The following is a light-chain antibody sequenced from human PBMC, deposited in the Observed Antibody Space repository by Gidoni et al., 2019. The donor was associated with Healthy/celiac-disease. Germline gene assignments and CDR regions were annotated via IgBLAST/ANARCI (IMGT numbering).Light chain of an antibody. J-gene: IGKJ3*01. V-gene: IGKV3-20*01. CDR3: QQYGSPIT. Sequence: EIVLPQSPGTLSLSPGERATLSCMASQSVSSSYLAWYQQKPGQAPRLLIYGAYSRATGIRDRFSGSGSGTDFTLTISRLEPEDFAVYYCQQYGSPITFGPGTKVDIK. CDR2: GAY. CDR1: QSVSSSY.